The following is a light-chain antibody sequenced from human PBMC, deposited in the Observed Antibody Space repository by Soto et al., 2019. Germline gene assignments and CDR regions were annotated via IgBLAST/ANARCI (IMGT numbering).Light chain of an antibody. J-gene: IGKJ5*01. CDR1: QTVRNNY. Sequence: EFVLTQSPGTLSLSPGERATLSCRASQTVRNNYLAWYQQKPGQAPRLLIYDASSRATGIPDRFSGGGSGTDFTLTISRLEPEDFAVYYCQHYGSSPPITFGQGTRWRL. V-gene: IGKV3-20*01. CDR2: DAS. CDR3: QHYGSSPPIT.